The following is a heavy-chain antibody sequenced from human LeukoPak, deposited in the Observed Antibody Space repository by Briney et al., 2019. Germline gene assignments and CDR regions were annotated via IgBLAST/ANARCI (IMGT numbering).Heavy chain of an antibody. CDR1: GGSISSYY. Sequence: PSETLSLTCTVSGGSISSYYWSWIRQPPGKGLEWIGYIYYSGSTNYNPSLKSRVTISVDTSKNQFSLKLSSVTAADTAVYYCARDLIDYYDSTGLGCDAFDIWGQGTMVTVSS. D-gene: IGHD3-22*01. V-gene: IGHV4-59*01. CDR3: ARDLIDYYDSTGLGCDAFDI. CDR2: IYYSGST. J-gene: IGHJ3*02.